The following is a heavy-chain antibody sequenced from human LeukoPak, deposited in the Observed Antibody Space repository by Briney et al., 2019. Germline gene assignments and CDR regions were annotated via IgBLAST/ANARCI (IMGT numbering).Heavy chain of an antibody. Sequence: SETLSLTCTVSGGSISSGGYYWSWIRQPPGKGLEWIGYIYHSGSTYYNPSLKSRVTISVDRSKNQFSLKLSSVTAADTAVYYCASTTTVTAYYYYYMDVWGKGTTVTVSS. D-gene: IGHD4-17*01. CDR3: ASTTTVTAYYYYYMDV. V-gene: IGHV4-30-2*01. CDR1: GGSISSGGYY. CDR2: IYHSGST. J-gene: IGHJ6*03.